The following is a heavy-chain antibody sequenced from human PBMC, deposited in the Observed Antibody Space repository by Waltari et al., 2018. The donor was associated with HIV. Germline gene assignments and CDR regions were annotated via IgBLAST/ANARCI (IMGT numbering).Heavy chain of an antibody. Sequence: QIRLFQSDHVVRKPGASVPISCTTAGYPFITSHVTWVRQPLGQRLDWMGGITRYTANSNYTRESQGRVTLTTDAAAATAYLELRDLRPDDTAMYFCTRGNIWGSYRYFDYWGPGTLVTVS. CDR2: ITRYTANS. CDR3: TRGNIWGSYRYFDY. V-gene: IGHV1-18*01. J-gene: IGHJ4*01. D-gene: IGHD3-16*02. CDR1: GYPFITSH.